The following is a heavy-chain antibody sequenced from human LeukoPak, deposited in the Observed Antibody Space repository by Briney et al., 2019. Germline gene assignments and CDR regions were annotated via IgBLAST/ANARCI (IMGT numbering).Heavy chain of an antibody. CDR1: GGSISSSNW. D-gene: IGHD3-22*01. CDR3: ARVPFDSSGYQNNETDY. CDR2: IYHSGST. V-gene: IGHV4-4*02. J-gene: IGHJ4*02. Sequence: IPSETLSLTCAVSGGSISSSNWWSWVRQPPGKGLEWIGEIYHSGSTNYNPSLKSRVTISVDKSKNQFSLKLSSVTAADTAVYYCARVPFDSSGYQNNETDYWGRGTLVTVSS.